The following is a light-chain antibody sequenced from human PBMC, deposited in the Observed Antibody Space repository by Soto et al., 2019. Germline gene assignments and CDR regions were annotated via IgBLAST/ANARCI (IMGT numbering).Light chain of an antibody. V-gene: IGLV4-60*02. CDR3: ETWDSDTQV. CDR2: VEGNERH. CDR1: GGHSFYI. J-gene: IGLJ2*01. Sequence: QPVLTQSSSVSASLGSSVSLTCTLSGGHSFYIIIWHQQQPGKAPRYLMKVEGNERHNRGSGVPDRFSGSSSGADRYLTISNLQFEDEADYYCETWDSDTQVFGGGTKLTVL.